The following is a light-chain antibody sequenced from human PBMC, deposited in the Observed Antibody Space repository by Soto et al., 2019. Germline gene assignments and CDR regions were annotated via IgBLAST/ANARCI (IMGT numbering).Light chain of an antibody. J-gene: IGLJ1*01. Sequence: QSGLTQPASVSGSPGQSIAISFIGTSSDVGGYNYVSWYQQHPGKAPKLMIYEVSNRPSGVSNRFSGSKSGNTASLTISGLQAEDEADYYCSSYTSSSTYVFGTGTKVTVL. CDR2: EVS. CDR1: SSDVGGYNY. V-gene: IGLV2-14*01. CDR3: SSYTSSSTYV.